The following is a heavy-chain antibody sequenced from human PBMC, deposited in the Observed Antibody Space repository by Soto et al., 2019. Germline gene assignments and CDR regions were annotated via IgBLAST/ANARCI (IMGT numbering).Heavy chain of an antibody. CDR3: AVGVSGYCSGGSCFFDNLTYSPTSYNEYYGMDV. CDR1: GYTFTGYY. J-gene: IGHJ6*02. Sequence: GASVKVSCKASGYTFTGYYMHWVRQAPGRGLEWMGWINPNSGGTNYAQKFQGWVTMTRDTSISTAYMELSRLRSDDTAVYYCAVGVSGYCSGGSCFFDNLTYSPTSYNEYYGMDVWGQGTTVTVSS. CDR2: INPNSGGT. D-gene: IGHD2-15*01. V-gene: IGHV1-2*04.